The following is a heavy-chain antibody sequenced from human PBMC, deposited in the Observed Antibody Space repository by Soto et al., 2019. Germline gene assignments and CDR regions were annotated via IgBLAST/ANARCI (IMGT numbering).Heavy chain of an antibody. CDR3: ARVEDYFDSSGYNH. D-gene: IGHD3-22*01. V-gene: IGHV1-18*04. J-gene: IGHJ5*02. Sequence: ASVKVSCKASGYSFTNYGITWVRQAPGQGLEWMGWISYNGNTNYAQNLQGRVTMTTDTSTNTAYMELRGLSSDDTAVYYCARVEDYFDSSGYNHWGQGTLVTGS. CDR2: ISYNGNT. CDR1: GYSFTNYG.